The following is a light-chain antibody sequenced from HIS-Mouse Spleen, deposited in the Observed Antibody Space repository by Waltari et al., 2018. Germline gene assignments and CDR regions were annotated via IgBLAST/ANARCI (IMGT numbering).Light chain of an antibody. CDR2: EGS. CDR3: CSYAGSSTWV. Sequence: QSALTQPASVSGSPGPSITISCTGTSSDVGSSTLVPWYQQHPGKAPKLMIYEGSKRPSGVSNRFSGSKSGNTASLTISGLQAEDEADYYCCSYAGSSTWVFGGGTKLTVL. J-gene: IGLJ3*02. CDR1: SSDVGSSTL. V-gene: IGLV2-23*01.